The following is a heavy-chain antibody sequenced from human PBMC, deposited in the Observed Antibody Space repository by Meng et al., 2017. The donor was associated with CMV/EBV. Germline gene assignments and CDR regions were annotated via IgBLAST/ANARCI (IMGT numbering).Heavy chain of an antibody. D-gene: IGHD2-21*01. J-gene: IGHJ3*02. Sequence: ASVKVSCKASGYTFTSYDINWVRQATGQGLEWMGWMNPNSGNTGYAQKFQGRVTMTRDTSISTAYMELSRLRSDDTAVYYCARVQMVYAGAYCGGDCYPRGDAFDIWGQGTMVTVSS. V-gene: IGHV1-8*01. CDR2: MNPNSGNT. CDR3: ARVQMVYAGAYCGGDCYPRGDAFDI. CDR1: GYTFTSYD.